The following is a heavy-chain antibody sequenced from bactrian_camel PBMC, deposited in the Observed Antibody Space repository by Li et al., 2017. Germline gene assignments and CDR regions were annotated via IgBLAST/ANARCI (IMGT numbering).Heavy chain of an antibody. D-gene: IGHD2*01. CDR3: AARGPYCYTKLSVRDFTY. CDR1: GYTYSGPTSG. Sequence: VQLVESGGGSVQSGGSLRLSCVVSGYTYSGPTSGHCMGWFRQAPGQEREQVAAIDADGGAAYADSVKGRFSISQDNAKNTVYLQMNSLKPEDTAMYYCAARGPYCYTKLSVRDFTYWGQGTQVTVSS. CDR2: IDADGGA. V-gene: IGHV3S53*01. J-gene: IGHJ4*01.